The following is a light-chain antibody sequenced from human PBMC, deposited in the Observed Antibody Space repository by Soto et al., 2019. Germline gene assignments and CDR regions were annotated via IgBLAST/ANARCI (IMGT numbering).Light chain of an antibody. CDR1: QSLSRSY. V-gene: IGKV3-20*01. J-gene: IGKJ3*01. CDR3: QQYDTPPRT. Sequence: EIVLTQSPDTLSLSPGERATLSCRASQSLSRSYLAWYQQKPGQAPRLLIYGVSNRATGIPDRFSGSGSATDFTLTISRLDPEDCAVYYCQQYDTPPRTFGPGTKVHIK. CDR2: GVS.